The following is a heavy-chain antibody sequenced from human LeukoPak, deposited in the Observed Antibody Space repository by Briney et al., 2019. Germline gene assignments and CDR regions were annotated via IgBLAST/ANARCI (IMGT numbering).Heavy chain of an antibody. D-gene: IGHD6-19*01. Sequence: ASVKVSCKASGYTFTIYSMHWVRQAPGQGLEWMGAIKPSSGSTSYAQKFQGRVTVTRDTSTSTAYMELRSLRSDDTTVYYCARASWLAPFDYWGQGTLVTVSS. J-gene: IGHJ4*02. CDR1: GYTFTIYS. CDR3: ARASWLAPFDY. V-gene: IGHV1-46*01. CDR2: IKPSSGST.